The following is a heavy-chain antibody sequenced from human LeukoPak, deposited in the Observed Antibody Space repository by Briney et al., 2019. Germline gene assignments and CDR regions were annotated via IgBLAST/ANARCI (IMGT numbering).Heavy chain of an antibody. Sequence: SETLSLTCTVSGGSISSSSYYWGWIRQPPGKGLEWIGNIYYSGSTYYNPSLESRVTISVDTSKNQFSLKLNSVAAADTAVYYCARLSGYSYGYGDYWGQGTLVTVSS. D-gene: IGHD5-18*01. V-gene: IGHV4-39*01. J-gene: IGHJ4*02. CDR2: IYYSGST. CDR1: GGSISSSSYY. CDR3: ARLSGYSYGYGDY.